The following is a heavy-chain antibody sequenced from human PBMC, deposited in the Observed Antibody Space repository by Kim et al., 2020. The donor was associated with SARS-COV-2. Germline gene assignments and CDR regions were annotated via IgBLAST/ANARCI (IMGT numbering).Heavy chain of an antibody. CDR1: GGTFSSYA. Sequence: SVKVSCKASGGTFSSYAISWVRQAPEQGPEWVGRIIPILGIANSAQKFQGRVTITADKSTSTAYMELSSLRSEDTAVYYCARDRGEITIFGGVNYYYMD. J-gene: IGHJ6*03. D-gene: IGHD3-3*01. CDR2: IIPILGIA. CDR3: ARDRGEITIFGGVNYYYMD. V-gene: IGHV1-69*04.